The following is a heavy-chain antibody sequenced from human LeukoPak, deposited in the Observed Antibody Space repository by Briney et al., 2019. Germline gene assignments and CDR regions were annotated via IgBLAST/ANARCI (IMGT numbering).Heavy chain of an antibody. CDR1: GGSISSYY. D-gene: IGHD2-21*02. CDR2: IYTSGST. J-gene: IGHJ4*02. Sequence: SESLSLTCTVSGGSISSYYWSWIRQPAGKGLEWIGRIYTSGSTNYNPSLKSRVTMSVDTSKNQFSLKLSSVTAADTAVYYCARAYCGGDCYYYFDYWGQGSLVTVSS. V-gene: IGHV4-4*07. CDR3: ARAYCGGDCYYYFDY.